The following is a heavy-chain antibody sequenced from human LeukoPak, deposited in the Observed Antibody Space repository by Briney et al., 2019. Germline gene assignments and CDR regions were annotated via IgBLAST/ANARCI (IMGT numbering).Heavy chain of an antibody. D-gene: IGHD3-16*01. Sequence: GGSLRLSCAASGFTFSSYAMSWVRQAPGKGLEWVSATSGSGGSTYYADSVKGRFTISRDNSKNTLYLQMNSLRAEDTAVYYCAKGFLRAYPYYMDVWGKGTTVTVSS. CDR1: GFTFSSYA. J-gene: IGHJ6*03. CDR2: TSGSGGST. CDR3: AKGFLRAYPYYMDV. V-gene: IGHV3-23*01.